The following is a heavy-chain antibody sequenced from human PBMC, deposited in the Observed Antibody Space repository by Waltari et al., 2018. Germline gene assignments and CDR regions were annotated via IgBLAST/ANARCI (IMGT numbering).Heavy chain of an antibody. CDR1: GYTFTVYY. J-gene: IGHJ4*01. Sequence: QVQLVQSGAEVKTPGASVKVSCKASGYTFTVYYIHWVRQAPGQGLEWMGWINPNSGGTNQAQKCQGRVTLTRHTSITTAYMELNRLRSDDTAVYYCAIWGGLHHDFWGRGTLVTVSS. CDR2: INPNSGGT. CDR3: AIWGGLHHDF. V-gene: IGHV1-2*02. D-gene: IGHD3-16*01.